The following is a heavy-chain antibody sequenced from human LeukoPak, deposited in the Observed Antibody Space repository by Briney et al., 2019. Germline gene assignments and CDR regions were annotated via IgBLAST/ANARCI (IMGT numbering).Heavy chain of an antibody. Sequence: GESLKISCKGSGYSFTCYWIGWVRQRPGKGLEWMGIIYPGDSDTRYSPSFQGQVTISADKSISTAYLQWSSLKASDTAMYYCARLRDLRGSELQHWGQGTLVTVSS. CDR3: ARLRDLRGSELQH. D-gene: IGHD4-23*01. CDR1: GYSFTCYW. J-gene: IGHJ1*01. V-gene: IGHV5-51*01. CDR2: IYPGDSDT.